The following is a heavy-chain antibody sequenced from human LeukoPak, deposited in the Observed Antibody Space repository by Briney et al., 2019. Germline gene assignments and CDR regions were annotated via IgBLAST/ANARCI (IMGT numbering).Heavy chain of an antibody. CDR3: ARDPEPFAARNFDY. D-gene: IGHD6-6*01. CDR2: ISSSSSYI. Sequence: GGSLRLSCAASGFTFSSYSMNWVRQAPGEGLEWVSSISSSSSYIYYADSVKGRFTISRDNAKNSLYLQMNSLRAEDTAVYYCARDPEPFAARNFDYWGQGTLVTVSS. CDR1: GFTFSSYS. J-gene: IGHJ4*02. V-gene: IGHV3-21*01.